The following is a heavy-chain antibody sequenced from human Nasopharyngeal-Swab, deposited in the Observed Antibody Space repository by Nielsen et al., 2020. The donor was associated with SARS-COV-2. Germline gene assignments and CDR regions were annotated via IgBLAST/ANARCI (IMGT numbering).Heavy chain of an antibody. CDR3: ARLHSGSYVPVNWYFDL. V-gene: IGHV3-66*01. CDR2: LYSGGST. J-gene: IGHJ2*01. D-gene: IGHD1-26*01. CDR1: GFTISSTY. Sequence: GESLKISCAASGFTISSTYINWVRQAPGKGLECVSLLYSGGSTYYADSVKGRFIISRDNSESTVYLQMNSLRAEDTAVYYCARLHSGSYVPVNWYFDLWGRGTLVTVSS.